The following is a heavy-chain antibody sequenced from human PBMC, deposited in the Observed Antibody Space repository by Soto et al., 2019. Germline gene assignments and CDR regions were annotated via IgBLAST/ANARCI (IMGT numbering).Heavy chain of an antibody. CDR3: ARLYCSGGSCQVFDY. V-gene: IGHV4-59*08. CDR1: GDSVTSHY. CDR2: IYYSGST. D-gene: IGHD2-15*01. Sequence: SETLSLTCSFSGDSVTSHYLTWIRQSPEKGLEWIGYIYYSGSTNYNPSLKSRVTISVDTSKNQFSLKLSSVTAADTAVYYCARLYCSGGSCQVFDYWGQGTLVTVSS. J-gene: IGHJ4*02.